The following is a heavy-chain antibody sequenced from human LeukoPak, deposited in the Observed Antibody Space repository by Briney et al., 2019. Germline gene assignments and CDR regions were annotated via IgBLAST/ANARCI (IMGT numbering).Heavy chain of an antibody. CDR1: GFTFSSYA. J-gene: IGHJ6*03. CDR3: ARVIVIMVPTQVVGYYYMDV. V-gene: IGHV3-7*04. CDR2: LKQDGSEK. D-gene: IGHD2-8*01. Sequence: PGGSLRLSCAASGFTFSSYAMHWVRQAPGKGLEWVANLKQDGSEKHYVDSVKGRFTISRDNVKNSLYLQMNSLRAEDTAVYYCARVIVIMVPTQVVGYYYMDVWGKGTTVTVSS.